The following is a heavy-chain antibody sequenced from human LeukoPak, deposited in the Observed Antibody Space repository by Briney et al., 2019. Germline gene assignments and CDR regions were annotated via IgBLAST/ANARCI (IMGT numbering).Heavy chain of an antibody. CDR1: GYTFTGYY. J-gene: IGHJ4*02. CDR2: INPNSGGT. CDR3: ARDTGLTDIVATVTWGEIDY. D-gene: IGHD5-12*01. Sequence: ASVKVSCKASGYTFTGYYMHWVRQAPGQGLEWMGWINPNSGGTNYAQKFQGRVTMTRDTSISTAYMELSRLRSDDTAVYYCARDTGLTDIVATVTWGEIDYWGQGTLVTVSS. V-gene: IGHV1-2*02.